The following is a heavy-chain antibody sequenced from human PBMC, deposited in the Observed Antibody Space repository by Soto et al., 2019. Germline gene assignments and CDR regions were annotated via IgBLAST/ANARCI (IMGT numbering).Heavy chain of an antibody. CDR2: IYTTGSA. J-gene: IGHJ4*02. D-gene: IGHD2-2*01. CDR1: GDSMSTGGYY. CDR3: SGGRASATGRD. V-gene: IGHV4-31*02. Sequence: QVQLQESGPGLVKPSQTLSLFCTVSGDSMSTGGYYWTWIRQHPGKGLEGIGHIYTTGSAYSSPSLTSQVTISIGKSSNRLSLNLSSVTAAAAVGYYCSGGRASATGRDWGPGAVVTVS.